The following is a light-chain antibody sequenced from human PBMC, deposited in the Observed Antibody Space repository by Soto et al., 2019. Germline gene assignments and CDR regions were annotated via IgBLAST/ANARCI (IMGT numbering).Light chain of an antibody. CDR2: AVS. J-gene: IGLJ3*02. CDR1: SSDVGGYNY. V-gene: IGLV2-11*01. CDR3: CSYAGSYTWV. Sequence: QSVLTQPRSVSGSPGQSVTISCTGASSDVGGYNYVSWYQQHPGKAPKLMIYAVSRRPSEVPDRFSGSKSGNTASLTISGLQAEDEADYYCCSYAGSYTWVFGGGTKVTVL.